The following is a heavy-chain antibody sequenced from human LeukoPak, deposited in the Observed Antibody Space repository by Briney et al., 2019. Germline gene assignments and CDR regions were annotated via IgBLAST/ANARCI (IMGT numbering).Heavy chain of an antibody. CDR2: IRVSDGAR. D-gene: IGHD5-12*01. CDR3: ARVASGYDPKGYYYYYMDV. J-gene: IGHJ6*03. V-gene: IGHV3-23*01. Sequence: PGGSLRLSCAASGFNFPTYAMQWVRQAPGKGLEWVSSIRVSDGARFYADSVKGRFTTSRDNAKNSLYLQMNSLRAEDTAVYYCARVASGYDPKGYYYYYMDVWGKGTTVTVSS. CDR1: GFNFPTYA.